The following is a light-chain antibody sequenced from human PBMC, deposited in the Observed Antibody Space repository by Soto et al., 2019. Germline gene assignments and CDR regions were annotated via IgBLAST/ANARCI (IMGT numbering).Light chain of an antibody. CDR3: QHYNSYPYT. V-gene: IGKV1-39*01. Sequence: DIQMTQSPSSLSASVGDRVTITCRASQSISTYLIWYQQKPGKAPKLLIYATSSLQSGVPSRFSGSGSGTEFTLTISSLQPDDFATYYCQHYNSYPYTFGQGTKVDIK. CDR2: ATS. J-gene: IGKJ2*01. CDR1: QSISTY.